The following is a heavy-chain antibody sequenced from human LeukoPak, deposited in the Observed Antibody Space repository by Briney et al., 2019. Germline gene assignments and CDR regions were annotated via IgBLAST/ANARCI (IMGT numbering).Heavy chain of an antibody. CDR2: ISGGGGSA. CDR3: ARGYDSSGYYPDY. Sequence: GGSLRLSCAASGFTFTNYWMHWVRQAPGKGLVWVSAISGGGGSAYYAASVKGRFTISRDSSKNTMYLQMNSLRAEDTAVYYCARGYDSSGYYPDYWGQGTLVTVSS. V-gene: IGHV3-23*01. D-gene: IGHD3-22*01. CDR1: GFTFTNYW. J-gene: IGHJ4*02.